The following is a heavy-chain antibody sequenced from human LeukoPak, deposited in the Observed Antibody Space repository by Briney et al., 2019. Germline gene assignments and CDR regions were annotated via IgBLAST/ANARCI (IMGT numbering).Heavy chain of an antibody. CDR3: AKDQQLGSYNCFDA. Sequence: PAGGSLRLSCAASGFTFDNYAMHWVRQVPGKGLEWVSLISGDGGTTYYADSVKGRFTISRDNSKNSLYLQMNSLRTEDTALYYCAKDQQLGSYNCFDAWGQGTLVTVSS. V-gene: IGHV3-43*02. CDR2: ISGDGGTT. D-gene: IGHD6-13*01. J-gene: IGHJ5*02. CDR1: GFTFDNYA.